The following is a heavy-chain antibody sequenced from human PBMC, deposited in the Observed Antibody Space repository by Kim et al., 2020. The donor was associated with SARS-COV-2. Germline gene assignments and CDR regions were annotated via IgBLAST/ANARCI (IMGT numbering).Heavy chain of an antibody. Sequence: SGTLSLTCSVFGGSINSNYWSCIRRPPGRGLEWLGSINHRGSTNYNPALKGRLTISIDTAKSQFSLSLNSMAAADTAVYYCARDVGYPRFGEFACFDAWG. CDR1: GGSINSNY. CDR2: INHRGST. D-gene: IGHD3-16*01. V-gene: IGHV4-59*01. J-gene: IGHJ5*01. CDR3: ARDVGYPRFGEFACFDA.